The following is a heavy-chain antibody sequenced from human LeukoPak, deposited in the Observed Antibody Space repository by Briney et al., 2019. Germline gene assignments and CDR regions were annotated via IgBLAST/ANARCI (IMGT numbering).Heavy chain of an antibody. V-gene: IGHV3-30*02. Sequence: PGGSLRLSCAASGFTFSSYGMHWVRQAPGKGLEWVAFIRDDGSNKYYVDSVKGRFTISRDNSKNTLYLQMNSLRVEDTAVYYCAKDLVYCSSTSCYDDWYFDLWGRGTLVTVSS. D-gene: IGHD2-2*01. CDR2: IRDDGSNK. CDR1: GFTFSSYG. CDR3: AKDLVYCSSTSCYDDWYFDL. J-gene: IGHJ2*01.